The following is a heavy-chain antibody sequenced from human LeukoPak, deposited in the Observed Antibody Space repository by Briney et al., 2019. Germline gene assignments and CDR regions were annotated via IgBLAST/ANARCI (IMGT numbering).Heavy chain of an antibody. CDR1: GGSISSGGYY. J-gene: IGHJ4*02. Sequence: PSETLSLTCAVSGGSISSGGYYWSWIRQHPGKGLEWIGYIYYSGSTYYNPSLKSRVTISVDTSKNQFSLKLSSVTAVDTAVYYCARDLNWVYFDYWGQGTLVTVSS. D-gene: IGHD7-27*01. V-gene: IGHV4-31*11. CDR2: IYYSGST. CDR3: ARDLNWVYFDY.